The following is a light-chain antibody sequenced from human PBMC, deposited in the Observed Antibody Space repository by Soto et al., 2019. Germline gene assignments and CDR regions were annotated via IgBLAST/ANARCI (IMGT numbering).Light chain of an antibody. CDR2: GAS. J-gene: IGKJ1*01. V-gene: IGKV3-15*01. Sequence: EIVMSQSPTTLSVSPGERATLSCRASHSISTDLAWYQQRPGQAPRLLVLGASTRAIGIPARFSGSGSGTDFTLTINNLQSDDFALYYCQQYHNWLWTFGQGTKVDIK. CDR1: HSISTD. CDR3: QQYHNWLWT.